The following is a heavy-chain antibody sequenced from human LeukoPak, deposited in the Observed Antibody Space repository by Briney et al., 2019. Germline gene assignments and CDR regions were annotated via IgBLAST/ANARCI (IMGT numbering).Heavy chain of an antibody. CDR2: IYHSGST. CDR3: AREFTGGTYYFDY. D-gene: IGHD2-8*02. CDR1: GYSISSGYY. V-gene: IGHV4-38-2*02. Sequence: SETLSLTCAVSGYSISSGYYWGWIRQPPGKGLEWIGSIYHSGSTYYNPSLKSRVTISVDTSKNQFSLKLTSVTAADTAVYYCAREFTGGTYYFDYWGQGTLVTVSS. J-gene: IGHJ4*02.